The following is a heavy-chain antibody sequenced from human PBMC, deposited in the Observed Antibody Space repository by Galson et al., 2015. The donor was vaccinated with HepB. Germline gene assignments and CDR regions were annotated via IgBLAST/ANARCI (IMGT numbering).Heavy chain of an antibody. CDR2: ISYDGSNK. J-gene: IGHJ4*02. CDR1: GFTFSSYA. CDR3: ARDFRPFYYGSGSYCN. D-gene: IGHD3-10*01. V-gene: IGHV3-30*04. Sequence: SLRLSCAASGFTFSSYAMHWVRQAPGKGLEWVAVISYDGSNKYYADSVKGRFTISRDNSKNTLYLQMNSLKAEDTAVYYCARDFRPFYYGSGSYCNWGQGTLVTVSS.